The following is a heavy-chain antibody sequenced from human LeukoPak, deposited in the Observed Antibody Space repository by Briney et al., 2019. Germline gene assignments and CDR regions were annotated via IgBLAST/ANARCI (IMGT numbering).Heavy chain of an antibody. CDR1: GFTFGDYG. Sequence: PGGSLRLSCTASGFTFGDYGMSWVRQAPGKGLEWVGFIRSKGYGGTTEYAASVKGRFTISRDDSKSIAYLQMNSLKTEDTAVYYCTSEAMVRGVPSFDYWGQGTLVTVSS. D-gene: IGHD3-10*01. CDR2: IRSKGYGGTT. J-gene: IGHJ4*02. V-gene: IGHV3-49*04. CDR3: TSEAMVRGVPSFDY.